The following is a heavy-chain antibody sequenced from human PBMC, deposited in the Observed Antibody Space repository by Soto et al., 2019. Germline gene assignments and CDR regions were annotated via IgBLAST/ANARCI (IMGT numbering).Heavy chain of an antibody. D-gene: IGHD7-27*01. CDR1: GDSISSGDYY. J-gene: IGHJ4*02. V-gene: IGHV4-30-4*01. CDR2: FYYSGSS. CDR3: ARGGELDY. Sequence: SETLSLTCTVSGDSISSGDYYWIWIRQPPGKGLEWIGCFYYSGSSYYNPSLKSRVAISVDTSKNQFSLKLSSVTAADTAVYYCARGGELDYWGQGTLVTVSS.